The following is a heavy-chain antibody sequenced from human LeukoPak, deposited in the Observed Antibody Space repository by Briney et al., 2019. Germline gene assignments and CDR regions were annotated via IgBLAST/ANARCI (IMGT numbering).Heavy chain of an antibody. CDR1: GFIFSDYY. CDR3: AIYYDSSGSIDH. J-gene: IGHJ4*02. V-gene: IGHV3-11*01. D-gene: IGHD3-22*01. Sequence: GGSLRLSCAASGFIFSDYYMTWIRQAPGKGLEWLSYISDSGSTINYADSVKGRLTISRDNAKKSLFLQMNSLRAEDTAVYYCAIYYDSSGSIDHWGQGTLVTVSS. CDR2: ISDSGSTI.